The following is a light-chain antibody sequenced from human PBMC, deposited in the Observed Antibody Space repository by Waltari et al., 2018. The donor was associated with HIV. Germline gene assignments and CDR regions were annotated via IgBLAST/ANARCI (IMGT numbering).Light chain of an antibody. Sequence: DIQMTQSPSSVSASVGDTVTITCRASQAFSTWIAWYQQKPGRAPKLLIFSASTLRRGVPSRFSGSGSGPDFTLTISNLQPEDFATYYCQRANTSPSFGGGTKVEIK. CDR3: QRANTSPS. CDR1: QAFSTW. V-gene: IGKV1-12*02. J-gene: IGKJ4*01. CDR2: SAS.